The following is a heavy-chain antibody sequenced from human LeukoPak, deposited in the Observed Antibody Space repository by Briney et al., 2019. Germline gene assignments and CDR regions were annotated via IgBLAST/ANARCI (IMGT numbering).Heavy chain of an antibody. D-gene: IGHD1-26*01. Sequence: GESLKISCKGSGYSFTSYWIAWVRQMPGKGLEWMGIIYPGDSDARYSPSFQGQVTISADKSISTAYLQWSSLKASDTAMYYCARRRDLYSGSYYPFDYWGQGTLVTVSS. CDR3: ARRRDLYSGSYYPFDY. CDR1: GYSFTSYW. J-gene: IGHJ4*02. V-gene: IGHV5-51*01. CDR2: IYPGDSDA.